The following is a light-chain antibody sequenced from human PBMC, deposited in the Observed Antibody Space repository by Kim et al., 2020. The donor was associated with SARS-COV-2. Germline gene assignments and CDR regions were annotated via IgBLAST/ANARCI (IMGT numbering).Light chain of an antibody. CDR3: KAWDSSTAFWV. Sequence: SYELTQPPSVSVSPGQTASITCSGDKLGDKYACWYQQKPGQSPVLVIYQDSKRPSGIPERFSGSNSGNTATLTISGTQAMDEADYYCKAWDSSTAFWVFGGGTQLTVL. CDR2: QDS. CDR1: KLGDKY. J-gene: IGLJ3*02. V-gene: IGLV3-1*01.